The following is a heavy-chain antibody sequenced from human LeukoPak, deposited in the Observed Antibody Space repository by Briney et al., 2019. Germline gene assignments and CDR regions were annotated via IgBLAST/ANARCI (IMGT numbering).Heavy chain of an antibody. J-gene: IGHJ4*02. D-gene: IGHD3-9*01. Sequence: SETLSLTCAVYGGSFSGYYWSWIRQPPGKGLEWIGEINHSGSTNYNPSLKSRVTISVDTSKNQFSLRLSSVTAADTAVYYCARAYYDILTGYYNSNYYFDYWGQGTLVTVSS. CDR1: GGSFSGYY. V-gene: IGHV4-34*01. CDR2: INHSGST. CDR3: ARAYYDILTGYYNSNYYFDY.